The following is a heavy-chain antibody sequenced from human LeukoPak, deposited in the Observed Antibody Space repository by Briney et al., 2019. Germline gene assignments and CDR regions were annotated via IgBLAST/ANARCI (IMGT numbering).Heavy chain of an antibody. CDR1: GFTFDDYA. D-gene: IGHD6-19*01. J-gene: IGHJ4*02. CDR3: AKDMVAGIAVAGTYFDY. CDR2: ISWNSGSI. Sequence: GGSLRLSCAASGFTFDDYAMHWVRQAPGKGLEWVSGISWNSGSIGYADSVKGRFTISRDNAKNSLYLQMNSLRAEDTALYYCAKDMVAGIAVAGTYFDYWGQGTLVTVSS. V-gene: IGHV3-9*01.